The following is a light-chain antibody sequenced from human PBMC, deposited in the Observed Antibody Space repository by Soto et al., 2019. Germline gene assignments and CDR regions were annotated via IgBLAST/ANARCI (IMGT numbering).Light chain of an antibody. Sequence: DIQITQSPSTLSASVGDRVTITCRASQDISRWLAWYQQKPGTAPKLLIYLASSLQSGVPSRFSGSGSGTEFTLTISSLQPDDFATYYCQQYDSYSRTFGQGTKLEIK. CDR2: LAS. V-gene: IGKV1-5*03. J-gene: IGKJ2*01. CDR3: QQYDSYSRT. CDR1: QDISRW.